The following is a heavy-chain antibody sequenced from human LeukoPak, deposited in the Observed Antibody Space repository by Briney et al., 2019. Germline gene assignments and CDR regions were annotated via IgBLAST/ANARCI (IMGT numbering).Heavy chain of an antibody. CDR3: ARARYDILTGYLNTAEYYFDY. CDR2: ISSSGSTI. D-gene: IGHD3-9*01. CDR1: GFTFSSYE. V-gene: IGHV3-48*03. Sequence: PGGSLRLSCAASGFTFSSYEMNWVRQAPGKGLEWVSYISSSGSTIYYADSVKGRFTISRDNAKNSLYLQMNSLRAEDTAVYYCARARYDILTGYLNTAEYYFDYWGQGTLVTVSS. J-gene: IGHJ4*02.